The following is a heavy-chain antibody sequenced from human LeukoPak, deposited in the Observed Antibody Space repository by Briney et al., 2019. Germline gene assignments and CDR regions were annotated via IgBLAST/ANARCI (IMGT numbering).Heavy chain of an antibody. CDR1: GSSISTGYY. V-gene: IGHV4-38-2*02. J-gene: IGHJ5*02. CDR3: VRIGDSSNTWYVAYFDP. Sequence: SETLSLTCTVSGSSISTGYYWGWNRLSPGRGLEWIGSSHHSGTTYYNPSLKGRVTISMDTSKNQFSLKVTSVTAADTAVYYCVRIGDSSNTWYVAYFDPWGQGALVTVSS. CDR2: SHHSGTT. D-gene: IGHD3-10*01.